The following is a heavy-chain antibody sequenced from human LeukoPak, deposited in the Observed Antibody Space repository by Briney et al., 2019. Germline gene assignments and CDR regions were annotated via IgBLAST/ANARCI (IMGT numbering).Heavy chain of an antibody. D-gene: IGHD6-19*01. Sequence: GRSLRLSCAASGFTFSRCGMHWVRQAPGKGLEWLAVFSYDGINKHYRDSVKGRFTISRDNSKNTLYLQMNSLRVEDTGVYYCVKEADSGGYRTSDYWGQGTLVTVSS. CDR1: GFTFSRCG. CDR2: FSYDGINK. J-gene: IGHJ4*02. CDR3: VKEADSGGYRTSDY. V-gene: IGHV3-30*18.